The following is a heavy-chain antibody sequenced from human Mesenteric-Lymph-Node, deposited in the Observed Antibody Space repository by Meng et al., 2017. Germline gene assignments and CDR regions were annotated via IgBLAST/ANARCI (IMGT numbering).Heavy chain of an antibody. CDR1: GYSISSGYY. J-gene: IGHJ4*02. CDR3: ARASGRAPFDY. Sequence: SETLSLTCSVSGYSISSGYYWGWIRQPPGKGLEWIGIINHSAITYYNPSLKSRVTISVDTSKNQFSLKLSSVTAADTAMYYCARASGRAPFDYWGQGTLVTVSS. D-gene: IGHD3-10*01. V-gene: IGHV4-38-2*02. CDR2: INHSAIT.